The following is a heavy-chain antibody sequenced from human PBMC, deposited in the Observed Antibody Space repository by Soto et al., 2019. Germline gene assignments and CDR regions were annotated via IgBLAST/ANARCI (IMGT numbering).Heavy chain of an antibody. CDR3: ASDGVGHTTFFGYFDY. Sequence: QVQLVESGGGVVQPGRSLRLSCAASGFTFSGLGMHWVRQAPGKGLEWVAVIRYDGSNIYYADAVKGRFTISRDNSKDPLYMQMNSLRADDTAVYYCASDGVGHTTFFGYFDYWGQGTLVTVSS. CDR1: GFTFSGLG. D-gene: IGHD1-26*01. J-gene: IGHJ4*02. V-gene: IGHV3-33*01. CDR2: IRYDGSNI.